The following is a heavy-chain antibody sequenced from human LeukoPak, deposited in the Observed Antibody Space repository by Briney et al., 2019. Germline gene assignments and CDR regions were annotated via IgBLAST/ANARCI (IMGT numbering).Heavy chain of an antibody. D-gene: IGHD1-26*01. CDR2: IYPGDSDT. V-gene: IGHV5-51*01. J-gene: IGHJ5*02. Sequence: GESLKISCKASANSLTKHWIAWVRQMPGKGLELMGYIYPGDSDTRYSPSFQGQVTISADKSISTAYLQWSSLKASDTAMYYCARSGISRRENWFDPWGQGTLVTVSS. CDR1: ANSLTKHW. CDR3: ARSGISRRENWFDP.